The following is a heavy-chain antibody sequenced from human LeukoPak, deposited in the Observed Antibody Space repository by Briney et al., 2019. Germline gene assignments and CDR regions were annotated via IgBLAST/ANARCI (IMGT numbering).Heavy chain of an antibody. D-gene: IGHD1-1*01. V-gene: IGHV3-23*01. CDR1: GFTFSSYA. CDR3: AKQFLGYKELDI. Sequence: PGGSLRLSCAASGFTFSSYAMSWVRQAPGKGLEWVSAISGSDGSTYYADSAKGRFTISRDNSKSTLYLQMNSLRAEDTAVYYCAKQFLGYKELDIWGQGTMVTVSS. CDR2: ISGSDGST. J-gene: IGHJ3*02.